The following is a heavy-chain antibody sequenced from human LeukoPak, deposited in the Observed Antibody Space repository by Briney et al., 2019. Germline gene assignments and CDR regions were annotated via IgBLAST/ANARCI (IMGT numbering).Heavy chain of an antibody. Sequence: PSETLSLICTVSGDSINPYYWSWLRQPPGEGLEWIGYIFYRGSTNYNAALKSRVAISLDTSKNQFSLKLNSVSAADTAVYYCAGTTGRYFEYWGQGILVTVSS. D-gene: IGHD1-26*01. J-gene: IGHJ4*02. V-gene: IGHV4-59*01. CDR1: GDSINPYY. CDR3: AGTTGRYFEY. CDR2: IFYRGST.